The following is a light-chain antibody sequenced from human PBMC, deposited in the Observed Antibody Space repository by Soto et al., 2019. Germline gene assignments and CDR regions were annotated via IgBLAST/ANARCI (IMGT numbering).Light chain of an antibody. Sequence: QPVLTQSPSASASLGASVNLTCTLSSGHNSYAIAWHRQQPEKGPRYLMKLNSDGSHSKGDGIPDRFSGSSSGGERNLTISNLQSEDEADYYCQTWDTGIVVFGGGTKLTVL. CDR1: SGHNSYA. CDR3: QTWDTGIVV. CDR2: LNSDGSH. V-gene: IGLV4-69*01. J-gene: IGLJ2*01.